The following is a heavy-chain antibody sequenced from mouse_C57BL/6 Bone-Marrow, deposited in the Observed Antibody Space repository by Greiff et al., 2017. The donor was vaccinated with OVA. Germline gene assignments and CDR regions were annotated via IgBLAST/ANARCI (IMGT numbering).Heavy chain of an antibody. Sequence: EVQLQESGPGLVKPSQSLSLTCSVTGYSITSGYFWYWNRQFPGNKLECKSYISYDGSNNYNPSFKNRTSITRDTSTNTSFLKLNSVTTEDTATYYCARELNYAMDYWGQGTSVTVSS. CDR1: GYSITSGYF. V-gene: IGHV3-6*01. CDR2: ISYDGSN. J-gene: IGHJ4*01. CDR3: ARELNYAMDY.